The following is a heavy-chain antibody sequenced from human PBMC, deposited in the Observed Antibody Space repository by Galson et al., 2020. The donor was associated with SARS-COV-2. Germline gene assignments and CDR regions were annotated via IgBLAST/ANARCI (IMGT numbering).Heavy chain of an antibody. J-gene: IGHJ4*02. CDR3: ALTWITCTASGSLDY. CDR1: GFSLSTSGMC. D-gene: IGHD2-8*01. CDR2: IDWDGDK. Sequence: SGPTLVKPTQTLTLTCTFSGFSLSTSGMCVSWIRQPPGKALEWLARIDWDGDKHYSTSLKTRLTISKDTSKNQVVLIMTNMAPVDTATYYCALTWITCTASGSLDYWGQGTLVTVSS. V-gene: IGHV2-70*11.